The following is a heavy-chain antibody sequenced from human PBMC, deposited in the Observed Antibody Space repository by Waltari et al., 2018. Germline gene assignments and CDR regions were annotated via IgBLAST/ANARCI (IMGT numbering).Heavy chain of an antibody. D-gene: IGHD6-19*01. Sequence: VQLVPSGAEVKKPGESLKISCKGSGYSFTNYWLGWVRQLPGNLLLWMGVIPPADSDTRYSPSFQGQVTMPVDESISTAYLQWSSLKASDTAMYYCARLRPSGYSRGWFIDYWGQGTLVTVSS. CDR1: GYSFTNYW. CDR2: IPPADSDT. V-gene: IGHV5-51*01. CDR3: ARLRPSGYSRGWFIDY. J-gene: IGHJ4*02.